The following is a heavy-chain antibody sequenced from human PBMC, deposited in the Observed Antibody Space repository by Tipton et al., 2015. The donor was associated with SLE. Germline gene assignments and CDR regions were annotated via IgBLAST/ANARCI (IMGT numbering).Heavy chain of an antibody. Sequence: SLRLSCAASGFTFDDYAMHWVRQAPGKGLEWVSGISWNSGSIGYADSVKGRFTISRDNAKNSLYLQMNSLRAEDTALYYCAKDIHMVQGVFTCYCDYWGQGTLVTVSS. D-gene: IGHD3-10*01. CDR1: GFTFDDYA. V-gene: IGHV3-9*01. J-gene: IGHJ4*01. CDR3: AKDIHMVQGVFTCYCDY. CDR2: ISWNSGSI.